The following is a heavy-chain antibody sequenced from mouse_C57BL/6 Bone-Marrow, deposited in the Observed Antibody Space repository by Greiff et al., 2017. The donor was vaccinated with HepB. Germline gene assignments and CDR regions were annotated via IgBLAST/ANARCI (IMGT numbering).Heavy chain of an antibody. CDR3: VRREPLYYGNSVGYAMDY. D-gene: IGHD2-1*01. J-gene: IGHJ4*01. Sequence: EVQLQQSGPVLVKPGASVKMSCKASGYTFTDYYMNWVKQSHGKSLEWIGVINPYNGGTSYNQKFKGKATLTVDKSSSTAYMELNSLTSEDSAVYYCVRREPLYYGNSVGYAMDYWGQGTSVTLSP. CDR1: GYTFTDYY. V-gene: IGHV1-19*01. CDR2: INPYNGGT.